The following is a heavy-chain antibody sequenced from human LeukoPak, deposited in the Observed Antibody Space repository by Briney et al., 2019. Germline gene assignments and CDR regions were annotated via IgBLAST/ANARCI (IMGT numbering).Heavy chain of an antibody. J-gene: IGHJ4*02. D-gene: IGHD2-2*01. CDR1: GFTFSDYY. V-gene: IGHV3-11*04. CDR2: ISSSGSSI. Sequence: GGSLRLSCAASGFTFSDYYMSWIRQAPGKGLEWVSYISSSGSSIYYADSVKGRFTISRDNSKNTLSLQMNSLRAEDTAVYYCARVTTPRSRNWPYFDYWGQGTLVTVSS. CDR3: ARVTTPRSRNWPYFDY.